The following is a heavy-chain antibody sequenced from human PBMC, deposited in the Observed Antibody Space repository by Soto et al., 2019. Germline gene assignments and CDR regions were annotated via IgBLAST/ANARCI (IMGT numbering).Heavy chain of an antibody. V-gene: IGHV3-48*02. CDR1: GITFSSYS. J-gene: IGHJ4*02. Sequence: EVQLVESGGGLVQPGEYLRISCTASGITFSSYSMNWVRQAPGKGLEWLSYISSSKTTYADSVKGRFTISRDNAKNSVYLQMNSLIDEDTAVYYCVGDQDVHTPMVHGNYWCRGTRVNVSS. D-gene: IGHD5-18*01. CDR3: VGDQDVHTPMVHGNY. CDR2: ISSSKTT.